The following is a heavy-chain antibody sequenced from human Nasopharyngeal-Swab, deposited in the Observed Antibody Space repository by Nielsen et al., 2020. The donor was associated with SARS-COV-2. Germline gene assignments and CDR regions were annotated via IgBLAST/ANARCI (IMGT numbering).Heavy chain of an antibody. J-gene: IGHJ6*02. V-gene: IGHV4-34*01. CDR1: VGSFSAYY. D-gene: IGHD2-2*01. CDR3: ARGGYQLLLRSYYYGMDV. Sequence: TLSLTCAVHVGSFSAYYWSWVRQPPGKGLAWIGEVDHTGRTNNNPSLQSRVTMSVDTSKNQFSLTLSSVTAADTAVYYCARGGYQLLLRSYYYGMDVWSQGTTVTVSS. CDR2: VDHTGRT.